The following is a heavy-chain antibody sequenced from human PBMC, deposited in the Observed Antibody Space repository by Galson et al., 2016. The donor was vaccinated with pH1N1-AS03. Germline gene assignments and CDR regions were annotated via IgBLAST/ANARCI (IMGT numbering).Heavy chain of an antibody. J-gene: IGHJ4*01. D-gene: IGHD3-10*01. Sequence: SLRLSCAASGFTFHQYAMHWVRQAPGKGLEWVGLVSYDGAHTYYADSVKGRFTISRGNSENTLYLQMNSLGPEDTAVYYCARELWFGVDYWGPGTLVTVSS. CDR2: VSYDGAHT. CDR1: GFTFHQYA. V-gene: IGHV3-30-3*01. CDR3: ARELWFGVDY.